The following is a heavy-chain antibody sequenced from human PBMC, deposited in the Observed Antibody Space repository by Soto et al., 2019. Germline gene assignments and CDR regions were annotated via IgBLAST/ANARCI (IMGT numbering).Heavy chain of an antibody. Sequence: SPTLSLTCAISGDSVSSNSAAWNWIRQSPSRGLEWLGRTYYRSKWYNDYAVSVRSRITINPDTSKNQFSLQLNSVTPEDTAVYYCAREEPQHYYNGMDVWGQGTTVTVSS. J-gene: IGHJ6*02. D-gene: IGHD1-1*01. CDR2: TYYRSKWYN. CDR3: AREEPQHYYNGMDV. CDR1: GDSVSSNSAA. V-gene: IGHV6-1*01.